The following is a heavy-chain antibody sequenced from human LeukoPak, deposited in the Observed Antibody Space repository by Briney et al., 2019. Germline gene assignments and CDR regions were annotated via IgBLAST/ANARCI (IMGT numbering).Heavy chain of an antibody. J-gene: IGHJ3*02. D-gene: IGHD3-22*01. CDR1: GFTFSIYE. CDR2: IYYSGST. Sequence: PGGSLRLSCAAYGFTFSIYEMNWVRQPPGKGLEWIGSIYYSGSTYYNPSLESRVTISVDTSKNQFSLKLSSVTAADTAVYFCARGPYSYDSSGAFDIWGQGTMVTVSS. CDR3: ARGPYSYDSSGAFDI. V-gene: IGHV4-38-2*01.